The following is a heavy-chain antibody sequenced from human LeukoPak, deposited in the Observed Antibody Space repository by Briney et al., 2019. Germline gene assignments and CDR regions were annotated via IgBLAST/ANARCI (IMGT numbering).Heavy chain of an antibody. CDR2: IYYSGST. CDR3: ARGTMGTDY. Sequence: NTSETLSLTCTVSGGSISSYYWSWIRQPPGKGLEWIGYIYYSGSTNYNPSLKSRVTMSLDTSKNQFSLKLRSVTAADTAVYYCARGTMGTDYWGQGTLVTVSS. V-gene: IGHV4-59*12. CDR1: GGSISSYY. D-gene: IGHD4/OR15-4a*01. J-gene: IGHJ4*02.